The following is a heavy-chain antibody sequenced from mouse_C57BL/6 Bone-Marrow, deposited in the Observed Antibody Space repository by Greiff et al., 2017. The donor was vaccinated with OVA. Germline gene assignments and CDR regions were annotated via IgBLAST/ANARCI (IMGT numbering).Heavy chain of an antibody. CDR1: GFTFSSYA. D-gene: IGHD2-3*01. J-gene: IGHJ4*01. Sequence: VESGEGLVKPGGSLKLSCAASGFTFSSYAMSWVRQTPEKRLEWVAYISSGGDYIYYADTVKGRFTISRDNARNTLYLQMSSLKSEDTAMYYCTRDGDLREYYAMDYWGQGTSVTVSS. V-gene: IGHV5-9-1*02. CDR2: ISSGGDYI. CDR3: TRDGDLREYYAMDY.